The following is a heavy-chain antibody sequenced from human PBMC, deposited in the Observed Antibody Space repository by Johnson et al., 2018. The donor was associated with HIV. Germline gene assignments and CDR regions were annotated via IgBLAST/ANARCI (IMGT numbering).Heavy chain of an antibody. V-gene: IGHV3-30*18. J-gene: IGHJ3*02. CDR3: AKDRDYYGSWSPADAFDI. CDR1: GFTFDDYG. D-gene: IGHD3-10*01. Sequence: QEQLVESGGGVVRPGGSLRLSCAASGFTFDDYGMSWVRQAPGKGLEWVAAMSFDGTNKYYADSVKGRFTISRDNSKNTLYLQMNSLRAEDTAVYYCAKDRDYYGSWSPADAFDIWGQGTMVTVSS. CDR2: MSFDGTNK.